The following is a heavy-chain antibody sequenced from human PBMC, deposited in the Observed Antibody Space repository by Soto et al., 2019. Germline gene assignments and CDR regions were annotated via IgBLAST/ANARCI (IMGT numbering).Heavy chain of an antibody. Sequence: SQTLSLTCTVSGGSINTYHWSWIRQPPGKGLEWIGNIYYSGSSNYNPSLKSRVTISVDTSKKQFSLKLNSVTAADTAVYYCARGVRFLELFSEKYFDYWSQGTLVTVSS. CDR2: IYYSGSS. J-gene: IGHJ4*02. D-gene: IGHD3-3*01. CDR3: ARGVRFLELFSEKYFDY. CDR1: GGSINTYH. V-gene: IGHV4-59*01.